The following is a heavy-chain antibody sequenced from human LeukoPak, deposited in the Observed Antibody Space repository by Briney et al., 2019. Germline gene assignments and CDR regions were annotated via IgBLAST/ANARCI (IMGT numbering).Heavy chain of an antibody. CDR1: VGSISSSDYY. CDR3: ASRCSSTSCFFDY. V-gene: IGHV4-30-4*01. D-gene: IGHD2-2*01. Sequence: PSQTLSLTCTVSVGSISSSDYYGRWIRQPPGKGLGWFGYIYYSGSTYYNPSLKSRVTISVDTSKNQFSLKLSSVTAADTAVYYCASRCSSTSCFFDYWGQGTLVTVSS. J-gene: IGHJ4*02. CDR2: IYYSGST.